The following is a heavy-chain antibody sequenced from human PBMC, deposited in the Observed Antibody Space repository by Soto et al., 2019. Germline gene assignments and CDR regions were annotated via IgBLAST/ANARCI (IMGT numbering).Heavy chain of an antibody. Sequence: QVQLVESGGGVVHPGRSLRLSCAAYGFTFSSYDIHWVRQAPGKGLEWVAVISYDGGNKFYTDSVKGRFTISRDNSKNTLSLQMNSLRAEDTAVYYCATGTIRGELYYGMDVWGQGNQVTVSS. CDR1: GFTFSSYD. J-gene: IGHJ6*02. V-gene: IGHV3-30*03. D-gene: IGHD3-10*01. CDR2: ISYDGGNK. CDR3: ATGTIRGELYYGMDV.